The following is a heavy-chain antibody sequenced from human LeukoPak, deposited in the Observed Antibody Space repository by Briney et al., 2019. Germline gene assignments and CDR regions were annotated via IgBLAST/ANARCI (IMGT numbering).Heavy chain of an antibody. V-gene: IGHV4-39*01. J-gene: IGHJ6*03. D-gene: IGHD3-10*01. Sequence: SETLSLTCTVSGGSISSSSYYWGWIRQPPGKGLEWIGSIYYSGSTYYNPSLKSRVTISVDTSKNQFSLKLSSVTAADTAVYYCARGSGSYSYYYYYMDVWGKGTTVTVSS. CDR1: GGSISSSSYY. CDR2: IYYSGST. CDR3: ARGSGSYSYYYYYMDV.